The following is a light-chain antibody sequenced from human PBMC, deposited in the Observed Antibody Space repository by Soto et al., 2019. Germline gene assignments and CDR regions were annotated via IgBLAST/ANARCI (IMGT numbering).Light chain of an antibody. V-gene: IGKV3-11*01. Sequence: EIVLTQSPATLSLPPGERATLSCRASQSVNNYLAWYQQSPAQAPRLVIYDVFNRATGTPARFSGSGSGTDFTLTIISLEPEDFGVYHCQQRSHWPWLTFGGGTRVEIK. CDR3: QQRSHWPWLT. J-gene: IGKJ4*01. CDR1: QSVNNY. CDR2: DVF.